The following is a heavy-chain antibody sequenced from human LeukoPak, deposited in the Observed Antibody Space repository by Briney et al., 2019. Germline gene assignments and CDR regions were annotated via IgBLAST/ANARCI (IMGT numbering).Heavy chain of an antibody. V-gene: IGHV3-21*01. J-gene: IGHJ5*02. CDR3: ARVRVRTTVTPFDP. CDR1: GFTFSSYS. CDR2: ISSSSSYI. Sequence: GSLRLSCAASGFTFSSYSMNWVRQAPGKGLEWVSSISSSSSYIYYADSVKGRFTISRDNAKNSLYLQMNSLRAEDTAVYYCARVRVRTTVTPFDPWGQGTLVTVSS. D-gene: IGHD4-17*01.